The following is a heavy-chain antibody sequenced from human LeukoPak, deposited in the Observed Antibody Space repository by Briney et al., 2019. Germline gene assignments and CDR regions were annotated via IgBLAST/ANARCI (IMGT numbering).Heavy chain of an antibody. CDR1: GFSFNEYN. J-gene: IGHJ4*02. V-gene: IGHV3-72*01. Sequence: GESLKISCXASGFSFNEYNMDWVRQAPGKGLQWVGRTTNRDNMYTTEYAASVKGRFTISRDNSRNTLYLQMNSLKTEDTAVYYCAREFDYWGQGTLVTVPS. CDR3: AREFDY. CDR2: TTNRDNMYTT.